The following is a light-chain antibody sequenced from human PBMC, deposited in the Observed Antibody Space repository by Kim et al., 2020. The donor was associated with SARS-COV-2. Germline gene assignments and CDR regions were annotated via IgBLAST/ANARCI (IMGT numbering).Light chain of an antibody. J-gene: IGKJ2*01. V-gene: IGKV3-20*01. CDR3: QQYGSSPPYT. CDR1: QSVSSSY. Sequence: EIVLTQSPGTLSLSPGERATLSCRASQSVSSSYLAWYQQKPGQAPRLLVYGASSRATGIPDRFSGSGSGTDFTLTISRLESEDFAVYYCQQYGSSPPYTFGPGTKLEI. CDR2: GAS.